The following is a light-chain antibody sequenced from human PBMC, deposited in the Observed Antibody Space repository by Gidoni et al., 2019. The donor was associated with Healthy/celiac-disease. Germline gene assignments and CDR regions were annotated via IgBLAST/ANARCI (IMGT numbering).Light chain of an antibody. CDR3: QKYGSSPPWT. V-gene: IGKV3-20*01. CDR1: QSVSSSY. CDR2: GAS. J-gene: IGKJ1*01. Sequence: EIVLPQSPGTLSLSPGERASLSCRASQSVSSSYLAWYQQKPGQAPRLLIYGASSRASGIPDRFSGSGSGTDFTLTISRLEPEDFAVYYCQKYGSSPPWTFGQG.